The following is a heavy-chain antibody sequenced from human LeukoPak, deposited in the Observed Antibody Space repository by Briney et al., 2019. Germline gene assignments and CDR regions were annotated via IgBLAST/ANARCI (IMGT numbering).Heavy chain of an antibody. CDR1: GFIFSDYS. V-gene: IGHV3-23*01. Sequence: GGSLRLSCTASGFIFSDYSMTWVRQAPGKGLEWVSTIRKNGGDTYYADSVKGRFTISRDNSKNTVFLEMNSLRAEDTAVYCCSKGGYATYFGPWGQGILVTVSS. CDR3: SKGGYATYFGP. D-gene: IGHD2-15*01. J-gene: IGHJ5*02. CDR2: IRKNGGDT.